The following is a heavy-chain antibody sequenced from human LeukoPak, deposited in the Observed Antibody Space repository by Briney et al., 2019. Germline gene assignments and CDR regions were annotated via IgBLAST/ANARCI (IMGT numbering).Heavy chain of an antibody. J-gene: IGHJ4*02. V-gene: IGHV3-48*01. Sequence: GGSLRLSCAASGFTFNSYSMNWVRQAPGKGLEWVSYISSSSSTIYYADSVKGRFTISRDNAKDSLYLQMNSLRAEDTAVHYCARVLGATLRYFDYWGQGTLVTVSS. CDR1: GFTFNSYS. CDR2: ISSSSSTI. D-gene: IGHD1-26*01. CDR3: ARVLGATLRYFDY.